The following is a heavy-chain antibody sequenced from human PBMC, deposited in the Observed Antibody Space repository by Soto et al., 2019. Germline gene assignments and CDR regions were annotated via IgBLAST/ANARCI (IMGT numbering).Heavy chain of an antibody. CDR1: GFTFSSYS. V-gene: IGHV3-48*01. CDR2: ISSSSSTI. Sequence: GGSLRLSCAASGFTFSSYSMNWVRQAPGKGLEWVSYISSSSSTIYYADSVKGRFTISRDNAKNSLYLQMNSLRAEDTAVYYCARVNGDFWSGYYQAYYYYMDVWGKGTTVTVSS. CDR3: ARVNGDFWSGYYQAYYYYMDV. J-gene: IGHJ6*03. D-gene: IGHD3-3*01.